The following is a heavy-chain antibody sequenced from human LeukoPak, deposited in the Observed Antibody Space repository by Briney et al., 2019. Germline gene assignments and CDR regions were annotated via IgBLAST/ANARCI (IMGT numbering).Heavy chain of an antibody. CDR2: ISSSSSYI. CDR3: ATIIAAASVGY. J-gene: IGHJ4*02. Sequence: GGSLRLSCAASGFTFSSYSMNWVRQAPGKGLEWVSSISSSSSYIYYADSVKGRFTISRDNAKNTLYLQMNSLRAEDTAVYYCATIIAAASVGYWGQGTLVTVSS. CDR1: GFTFSSYS. D-gene: IGHD6-13*01. V-gene: IGHV3-21*01.